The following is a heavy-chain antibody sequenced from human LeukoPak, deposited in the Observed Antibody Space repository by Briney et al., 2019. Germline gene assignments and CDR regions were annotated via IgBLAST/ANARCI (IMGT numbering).Heavy chain of an antibody. CDR3: AKAGRSGYYIDAFVI. CDR2: INRNSGSK. CDR1: GFTFDDYA. Sequence: PGRSLRLTCAAYGFTFDDYARHWVRQAPGKGLEWVAGINRNSGSKDYPDSVKGRFTISRDNAKNSSYLQMNSLRAEDRALYYFAKAGRSGYYIDAFVIWGEGTMVTVSS. V-gene: IGHV3-9*01. D-gene: IGHD3-22*01. J-gene: IGHJ3*02.